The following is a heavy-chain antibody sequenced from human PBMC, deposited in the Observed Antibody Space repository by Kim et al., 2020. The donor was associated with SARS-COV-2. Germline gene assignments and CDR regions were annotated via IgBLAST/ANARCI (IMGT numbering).Heavy chain of an antibody. CDR3: ARKVSTNNYYYYYGLDV. J-gene: IGHJ6*02. V-gene: IGHV4-39*01. Sequence: SETLSLTCAVSGGSISSSSYYWGWIRQPPGKGLEWIGSVYYSGSTYYNPSLKGRVTISVDTSKNQFSLKLSSVTAADTAVYYCARKVSTNNYYYYYGLDVWGQGTTVTVSS. D-gene: IGHD5-12*01. CDR1: GGSISSSSYY. CDR2: VYYSGST.